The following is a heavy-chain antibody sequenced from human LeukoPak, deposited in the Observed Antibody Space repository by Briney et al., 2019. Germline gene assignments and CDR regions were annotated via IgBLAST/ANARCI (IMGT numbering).Heavy chain of an antibody. D-gene: IGHD3-16*01. CDR1: GGSISSYY. V-gene: IGHV4-59*12. CDR2: IYYSGST. Sequence: PSETLSLTCTVSGGSISSYYWSWIRQPPGKGLEWIGYIYYSGSTNYNPSLKSRVTISVDTSKNQFSLKLSSVTAADTAVYYCARGWGSYGIDYWGQGTLVTVSS. CDR3: ARGWGSYGIDY. J-gene: IGHJ4*02.